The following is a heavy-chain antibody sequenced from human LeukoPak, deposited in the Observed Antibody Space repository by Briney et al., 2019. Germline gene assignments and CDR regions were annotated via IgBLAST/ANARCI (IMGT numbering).Heavy chain of an antibody. CDR2: ISPSSGNT. J-gene: IGHJ3*02. Sequence: ASVKVSCKASGYTFMTFGISWVRQAPGQGLEWMGLISPSSGNTNSAQKSQGRLSMSTDTSTGIAYMHLRSLTPDDTALYYCARAGTTVTGGDAFDIWGQGTMVIVSA. CDR1: GYTFMTFG. D-gene: IGHD1-1*01. V-gene: IGHV1-18*01. CDR3: ARAGTTVTGGDAFDI.